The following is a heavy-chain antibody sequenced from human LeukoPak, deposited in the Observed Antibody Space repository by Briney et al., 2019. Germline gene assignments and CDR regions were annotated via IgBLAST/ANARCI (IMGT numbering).Heavy chain of an antibody. J-gene: IGHJ5*02. CDR2: INPNSGGT. Sequence: GASVKVSCKASGYTFTGYYMHWVRQAPGQGLELMGRINPNSGGTNYAQKFQGRVTMTRDTSISTAYMELSRLRSDDTDVYYCARAYYDILTGYLYNWFDPWGQGTLVTVSS. D-gene: IGHD3-9*01. CDR3: ARAYYDILTGYLYNWFDP. V-gene: IGHV1-2*05. CDR1: GYTFTGYY.